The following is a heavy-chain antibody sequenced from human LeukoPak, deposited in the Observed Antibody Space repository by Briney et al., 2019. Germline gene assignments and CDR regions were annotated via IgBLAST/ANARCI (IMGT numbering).Heavy chain of an antibody. J-gene: IGHJ3*02. CDR1: GFTFSRYS. D-gene: IGHD4-11*01. V-gene: IGHV3-21*01. CDR3: ARDPATVTTIEAFDM. Sequence: GGSLRLSCAASGFTFSRYSMNWVRQAPGKGLEWVSCISGSSSYIYHGDSMKGRFTISRDNTKNLVYLQMNSLRAEDTAVYYCARDPATVTTIEAFDMWGQGTMVTVSS. CDR2: ISGSSSYI.